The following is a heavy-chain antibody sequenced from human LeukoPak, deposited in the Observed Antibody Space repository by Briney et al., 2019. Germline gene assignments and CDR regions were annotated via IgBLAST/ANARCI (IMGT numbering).Heavy chain of an antibody. CDR2: LPPDELGI. CDR3: ARGRPHGNDY. D-gene: IGHD4-23*01. V-gene: IGHV3-74*01. CDR1: GFTFTNYW. J-gene: IGHJ4*02. Sequence: GGSLRLSCAASGFTFTNYWTHWVRQAPGMGLVWVSRLPPDELGIIYADSVKGRFTVSRDNAKNTLYLQMNSLRVEDTAVYYCARGRPHGNDYWGQGTLVTVSS.